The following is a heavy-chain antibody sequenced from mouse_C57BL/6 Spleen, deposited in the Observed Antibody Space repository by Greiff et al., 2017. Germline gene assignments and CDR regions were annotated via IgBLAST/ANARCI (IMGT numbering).Heavy chain of an antibody. V-gene: IGHV1-69*01. D-gene: IGHD1-1*01. CDR1: GYTFTSYW. CDR2: IDPSDSYT. CDR3: ARYHYGSSNGAMDY. Sequence: QVQLQQSGAELVMPGASVKLSCKASGYTFTSYWMHWVKQRPGQGLEWIGEIDPSDSYTNYNQKFKGKSTLTVDKSSSTAYMQLSSLTSEDSAVYYCARYHYGSSNGAMDYWGQGTSVTVSS. J-gene: IGHJ4*01.